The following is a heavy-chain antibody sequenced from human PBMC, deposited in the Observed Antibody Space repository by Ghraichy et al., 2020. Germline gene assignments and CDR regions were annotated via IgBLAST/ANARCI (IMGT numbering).Heavy chain of an antibody. J-gene: IGHJ6*02. CDR3: ASRTTVTTYYYGMDV. V-gene: IGHV1-2*02. CDR2: INPNSGGT. CDR1: GYTFTGYY. Sequence: ASVKVSCKASGYTFTGYYMHWVRQAPGQGLEWMGWINPNSGGTNYAQKFQGRVTMTRDTSISTAYMELSRLRSDDTAVYYCASRTTVTTYYYGMDVWGQGTTVTVSS. D-gene: IGHD4-17*01.